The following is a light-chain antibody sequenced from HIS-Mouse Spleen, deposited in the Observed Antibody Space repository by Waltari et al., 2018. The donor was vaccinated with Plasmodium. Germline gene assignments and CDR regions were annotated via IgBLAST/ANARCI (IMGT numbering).Light chain of an antibody. V-gene: IGKV3-15*01. CDR1: QSVSSN. J-gene: IGKJ3*01. CDR2: GAS. CDR3: QQYNNWSFT. Sequence: EIVMTPSPATLSVSPGERATLSCRASQSVSSNLAWYQQKPGQPPRLLSYGASTRATGSPARFSGSGSGTEFTLTISSLQSEDFAGYYWQQYNNWSFTFGPGTKVDIK.